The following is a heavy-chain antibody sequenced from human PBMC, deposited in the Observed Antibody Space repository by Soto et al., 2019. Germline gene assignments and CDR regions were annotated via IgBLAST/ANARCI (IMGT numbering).Heavy chain of an antibody. V-gene: IGHV1-69*02. CDR1: SCNT. CDR2: IIPILGIA. CDR3: ARFRGSYGMDV. Sequence: SCNTLRPVRQAPGQGLEWMGRIIPILGIANHAQKFQGRVTITADKSTSTAYMELSSLSSEDTVVYYCARFRGSYGMDVWGQGTTVIV. D-gene: IGHD3-10*01. J-gene: IGHJ6*02.